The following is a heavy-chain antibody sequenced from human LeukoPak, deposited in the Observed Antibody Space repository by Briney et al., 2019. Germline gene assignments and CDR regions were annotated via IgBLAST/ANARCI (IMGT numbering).Heavy chain of an antibody. CDR3: ARLSYYYGSGSYALGY. V-gene: IGHV5-10-1*01. Sequence: GESLKISCKGSGYSFTSYWISWVRQMPGKGLEWMGRIDPRDSYTNYSPSFQGHVTISADKSISTAYLQWSSLKASDTAMYYCARLSYYYGSGSYALGYWGQGTLVTVSS. D-gene: IGHD3-10*01. CDR2: IDPRDSYT. CDR1: GYSFTSYW. J-gene: IGHJ4*02.